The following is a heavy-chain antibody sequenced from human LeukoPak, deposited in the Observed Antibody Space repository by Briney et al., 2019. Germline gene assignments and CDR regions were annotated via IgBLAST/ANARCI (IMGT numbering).Heavy chain of an antibody. J-gene: IGHJ6*03. Sequence: PGGSLRLSCAASGFTFDDYAMHWVRQAPGKGLEWVSGISWNSGSIGYADSVKGRFTISRDNAKNSLYLQMNSLRAEDTAVYYCARVVYGSGSYLWHYYYYMDVWGKGTTVTISS. CDR1: GFTFDDYA. D-gene: IGHD3-10*01. V-gene: IGHV3-9*01. CDR2: ISWNSGSI. CDR3: ARVVYGSGSYLWHYYYYMDV.